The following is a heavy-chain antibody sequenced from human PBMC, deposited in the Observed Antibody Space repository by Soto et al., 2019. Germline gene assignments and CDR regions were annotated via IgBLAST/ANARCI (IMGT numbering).Heavy chain of an antibody. CDR1: GYTFTSHG. CDR3: ARDKLEMATIFES. V-gene: IGHV1-18*01. D-gene: IGHD3-3*01. J-gene: IGHJ4*02. Sequence: GASVKVSCKASGYTFTSHGISWVRQAPGQGLEWMGWISPYNGNTDYAQKVQGRVTMTTDTSTSTAYMELRSLRSDDTAVYYCARDKLEMATIFESWGQGALVTVSS. CDR2: ISPYNGNT.